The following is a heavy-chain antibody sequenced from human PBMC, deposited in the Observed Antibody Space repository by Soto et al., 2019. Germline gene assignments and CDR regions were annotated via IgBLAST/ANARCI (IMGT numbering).Heavy chain of an antibody. J-gene: IGHJ6*02. D-gene: IGHD2-2*01. Sequence: GASVKVSCKASGYTFTSYYMHWVRQAPGQGLEWMGIINPSGGSTSCAQKFQGRVTMTRDTSTSTVYMELSSLRSEDTAVYYCAREGYCSSTSCLSTYGMDVWGQGTTVTVSS. CDR3: AREGYCSSTSCLSTYGMDV. CDR2: INPSGGST. V-gene: IGHV1-46*01. CDR1: GYTFTSYY.